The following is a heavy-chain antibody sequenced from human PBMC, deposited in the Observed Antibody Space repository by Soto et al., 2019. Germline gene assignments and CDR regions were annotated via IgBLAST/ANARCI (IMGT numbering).Heavy chain of an antibody. J-gene: IGHJ6*02. D-gene: IGHD4-17*01. CDR1: GCSLSTSGMC. CDR2: IDWDDDT. Sequence: SGPTLVNPTQTLTLTCTFSGCSLSTSGMCVSWIRQPPGKALEWLALIDWDDDTYYSTSLKTRLTISKDTSKNQVVLAMTNMDPVDTATFYCARIRVRTTTLGVSGYYYGMDVWGQGTTVTVSS. CDR3: ARIRVRTTTLGVSGYYYGMDV. V-gene: IGHV2-70*01.